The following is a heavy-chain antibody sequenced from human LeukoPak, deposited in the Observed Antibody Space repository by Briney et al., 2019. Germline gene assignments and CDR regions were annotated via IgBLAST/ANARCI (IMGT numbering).Heavy chain of an antibody. D-gene: IGHD3-3*01. CDR3: ARSGGMGYYDFWSGYFDY. V-gene: IGHV4-34*01. J-gene: IGHJ4*02. Sequence: SETLSLTCAVYGGSFSGYYWSWIRQPPGKGLEWIGEINHSGSTNYNPSLKSRVTTSVDTSKNQFSLKLSSVTAADTAVYYCARSGGMGYYDFWSGYFDYWGQGTLVIVSS. CDR1: GGSFSGYY. CDR2: INHSGST.